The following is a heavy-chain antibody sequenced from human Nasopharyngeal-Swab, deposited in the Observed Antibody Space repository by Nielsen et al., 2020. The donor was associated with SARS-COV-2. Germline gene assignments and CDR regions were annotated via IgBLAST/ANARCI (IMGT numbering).Heavy chain of an antibody. CDR2: AGGNDGST. J-gene: IGHJ4*02. CDR1: GYGFSAFA. Sequence: GGSRRLSCAASGYGFSAFAMSWVRQAPGKGLEWVSAAGGNDGSTFYADSVRGRFTISRDNSKNTLYLQMNSLRAEDTALYYCAKKYGTRGWYVGLDYWGQGTQVTVSS. V-gene: IGHV3-23*01. D-gene: IGHD6-19*01. CDR3: AKKYGTRGWYVGLDY.